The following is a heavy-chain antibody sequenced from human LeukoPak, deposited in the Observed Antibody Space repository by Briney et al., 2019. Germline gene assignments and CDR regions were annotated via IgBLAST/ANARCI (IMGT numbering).Heavy chain of an antibody. D-gene: IGHD6-13*01. V-gene: IGHV3-7*01. Sequence: PGGSLRLSWAASGFTFSSYWMSWVSQAPGKGLEWVANIKQDGSEKYYVDSVKGRFTISRDNAKNSLYLQMNSLRAEDTAVYYCAREMSSDAFDIWGQGTMVTVSS. CDR2: IKQDGSEK. CDR3: AREMSSDAFDI. CDR1: GFTFSSYW. J-gene: IGHJ3*02.